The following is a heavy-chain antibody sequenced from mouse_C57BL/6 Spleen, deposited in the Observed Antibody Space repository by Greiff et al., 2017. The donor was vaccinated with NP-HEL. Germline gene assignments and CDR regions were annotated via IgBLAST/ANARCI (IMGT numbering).Heavy chain of an antibody. CDR1: GFTFSDYG. J-gene: IGHJ2*01. V-gene: IGHV5-17*01. Sequence: EVKLVESGGGLVKPGGSLKLSCAASGFTFSDYGMHWVRQAPEKGLEWVAYISSGSSTIYYADTVKGRFTISRDNAKNTLFLQMTSLRSEDTAMYYCARPGLYSNYVGFDYWGQGTTLTVSS. CDR3: ARPGLYSNYVGFDY. D-gene: IGHD2-5*01. CDR2: ISSGSSTI.